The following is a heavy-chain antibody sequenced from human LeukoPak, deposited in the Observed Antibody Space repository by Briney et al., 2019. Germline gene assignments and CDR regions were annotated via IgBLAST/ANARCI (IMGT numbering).Heavy chain of an antibody. V-gene: IGHV3-7*01. D-gene: IGHD5-24*01. CDR3: ARGETMDL. J-gene: IGHJ6*03. CDR2: INEDGSEK. Sequence: GGSLRLSCVALEFSFETYWMSWVRQAPGKGPEWVANINEDGSEKHYVGSVRGRFTISRDNADNSLHLQMNSLRPEDMAVYYCARGETMDLWGKGTTVTVSS. CDR1: EFSFETYW.